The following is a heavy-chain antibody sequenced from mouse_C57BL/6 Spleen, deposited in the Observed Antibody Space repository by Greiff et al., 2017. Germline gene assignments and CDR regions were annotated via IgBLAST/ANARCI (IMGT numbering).Heavy chain of an antibody. D-gene: IGHD2-2*01. CDR2: IYPGDGDT. Sequence: QVQLQQSGAELVKPGASVKISCKASGYAFSSYWMNWVKQRPGQGLEWIGQIYPGDGDTNYNGKFKGKATLTADKSSSTAYMQLSSLTSEDSAVYFCARGGYAPGFAYWGQGTLVTVSA. J-gene: IGHJ3*01. CDR1: GYAFSSYW. CDR3: ARGGYAPGFAY. V-gene: IGHV1-80*01.